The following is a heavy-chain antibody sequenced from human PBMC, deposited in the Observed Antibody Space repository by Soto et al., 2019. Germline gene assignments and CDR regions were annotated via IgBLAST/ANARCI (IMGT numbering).Heavy chain of an antibody. CDR1: GFTFSSYW. V-gene: IGHV3-7*01. J-gene: IGHJ2*01. CDR3: AKRVWYFDL. Sequence: EVQLVESGGGLVQPGGSLRLSCAASGFTFSSYWMTWVRQAPGKGLEWVANIKQDGSKKYSVNSVKGRFTISRDNAKNTQYLLMISLRADDTAVYYCAKRVWYFDLWGRGTLVTVSS. CDR2: IKQDGSKK.